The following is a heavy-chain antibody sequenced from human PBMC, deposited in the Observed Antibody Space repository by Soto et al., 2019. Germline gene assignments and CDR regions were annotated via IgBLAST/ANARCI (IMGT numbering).Heavy chain of an antibody. D-gene: IGHD3-3*01. J-gene: IGHJ4*02. V-gene: IGHV3-66*01. CDR3: ARGVAGWSGYYYY. CDR1: GFTVSSNY. CDR2: IYSGGSP. Sequence: EVQLVESGGGLVQPGGSLRLSCAASGFTVSSNYMSWVRQAPGKGLEWVSVIYSGGSPYYADSVKGRFTISRDNSKNTLYLQMNSLRAEDTAVYYCARGVAGWSGYYYYWGQGTLVTVSS.